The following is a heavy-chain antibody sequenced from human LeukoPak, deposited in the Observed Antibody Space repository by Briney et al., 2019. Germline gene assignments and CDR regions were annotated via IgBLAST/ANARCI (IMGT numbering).Heavy chain of an antibody. V-gene: IGHV3-30-3*01. J-gene: IGHJ5*02. CDR3: ARDARLETGNYLDP. CDR1: GFTFSSYA. CDR2: ISYDGSNK. Sequence: GGSLRLSCAASGFTFSSYAMHWVRQAPGKWLEWVAVISYDGSNKYYADSVKGRFTISRDNSKNTLYLQMNSLRGEDTGVYYCARDARLETGNYLDPWGQGTLVIVSS. D-gene: IGHD1-7*01.